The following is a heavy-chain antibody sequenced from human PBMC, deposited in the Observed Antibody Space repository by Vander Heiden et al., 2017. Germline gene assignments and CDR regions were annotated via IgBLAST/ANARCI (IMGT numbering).Heavy chain of an antibody. D-gene: IGHD4-17*01. CDR1: GYTFTRYG. CDR2: IHPGNSNT. V-gene: IGHV5-51*01. CDR3: ARHPTNAFDI. Sequence: EVQLVQSGAEVKKPGESLKISCTGSGYTFTRYGIGWVRQMPGKGLEWMGIIHPGNSNTRYSPSFQGQVTISADNSISTAYLQWGSLKASDTAMYYCARHPTNAFDIWGQGTMVTVSS. J-gene: IGHJ3*02.